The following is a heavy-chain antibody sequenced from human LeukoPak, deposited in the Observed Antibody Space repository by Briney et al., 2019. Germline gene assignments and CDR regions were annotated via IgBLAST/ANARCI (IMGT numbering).Heavy chain of an antibody. J-gene: IGHJ4*02. CDR1: GGSISSSNYY. CDR3: TRGQPSFDY. Sequence: PSETLSLTCTVSGGSISSSNYYWGWVRQPPGKGLEWIGNIYNSGSTYYNPSLGSRVTVSLEMSKNQFSLRLASVTAADTAVYYCTRGQPSFDYWGQGILVIVSS. D-gene: IGHD2-2*01. CDR2: IYNSGST. V-gene: IGHV4-39*07.